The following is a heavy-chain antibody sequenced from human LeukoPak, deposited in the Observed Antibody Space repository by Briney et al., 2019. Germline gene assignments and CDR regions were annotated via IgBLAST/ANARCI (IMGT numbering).Heavy chain of an antibody. CDR1: GGSISSSNW. J-gene: IGHJ6*03. Sequence: SGTLSLTCAVSGGSISSSNWWSWVRQPPGKGLEWIGYIYYSGSTNYNPSLKSRVTISVDTSKNQFSLKLSSVTAADTAVYYCARGSLQGYYYYYMDVWGKGTTVTVSS. V-gene: IGHV4-4*02. CDR2: IYYSGST. CDR3: ARGSLQGYYYYYMDV. D-gene: IGHD1-26*01.